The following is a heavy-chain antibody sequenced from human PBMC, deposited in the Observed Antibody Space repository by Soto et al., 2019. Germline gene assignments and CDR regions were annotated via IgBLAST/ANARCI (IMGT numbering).Heavy chain of an antibody. CDR1: GFTFSSYA. V-gene: IGHV3-23*01. Sequence: SGGSLRLSCAASGFTFSSYAMSWVRQAPGKGLEWVSAISGSGGSTYYADSVKGRFTISRDNSKNTLYLQMNSLRAEDTAVYYCATHKKYSYGRHYYYYGMDVWGQGTTVTVSS. D-gene: IGHD5-18*01. CDR2: ISGSGGST. CDR3: ATHKKYSYGRHYYYYGMDV. J-gene: IGHJ6*02.